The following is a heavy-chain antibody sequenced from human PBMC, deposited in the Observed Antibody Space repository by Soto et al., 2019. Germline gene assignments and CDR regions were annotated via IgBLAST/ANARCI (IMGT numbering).Heavy chain of an antibody. Sequence: PSETLSLTCAVYGGSFSGYYWSWIRQPPGKGLEWIVEINHSGSTNYSPSLKSRVTISVDTSKNQFSLKLSSVTAADTAVYYCARRFVYYGSGSYFNRYSGMDVWGQGTTVTVSS. CDR3: ARRFVYYGSGSYFNRYSGMDV. V-gene: IGHV4-34*01. J-gene: IGHJ6*02. CDR1: GGSFSGYY. CDR2: INHSGST. D-gene: IGHD3-10*01.